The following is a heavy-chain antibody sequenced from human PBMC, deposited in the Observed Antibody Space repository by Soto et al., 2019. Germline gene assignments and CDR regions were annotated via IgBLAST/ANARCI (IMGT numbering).Heavy chain of an antibody. J-gene: IGHJ6*02. CDR3: ASSRPNYGLYYGMDV. V-gene: IGHV4-4*02. D-gene: IGHD1-7*01. CDR1: GGSISSSNW. Sequence: SETLSLTCAVSGGSISSSNWWSWVRQPPGKGLEWIGEIYHSGSTNYNPSLKSRVTISVDKSKNQFSLKLSSVTAADTAVYYCASSRPNYGLYYGMDVWGQVPTVPVS. CDR2: IYHSGST.